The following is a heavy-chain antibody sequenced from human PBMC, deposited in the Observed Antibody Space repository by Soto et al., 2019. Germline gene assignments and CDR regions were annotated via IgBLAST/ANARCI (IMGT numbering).Heavy chain of an antibody. CDR1: GYTFTGYY. J-gene: IGHJ6*02. D-gene: IGHD5-18*01. Sequence: ASVKVSCKASGYTFTGYYMHWVRQAPGQGLEWMGWINPNSGGTNYAQKFQGWVTMTRDTSISTAYMELSRLRSDDTAVYYCATGADTAMVRLSRNSGGDYYYYGMDVWGQGTTVTGSS. CDR2: INPNSGGT. V-gene: IGHV1-2*04. CDR3: ATGADTAMVRLSRNSGGDYYYYGMDV.